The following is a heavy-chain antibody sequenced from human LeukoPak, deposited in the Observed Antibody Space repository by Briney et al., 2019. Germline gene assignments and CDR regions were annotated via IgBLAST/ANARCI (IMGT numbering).Heavy chain of an antibody. J-gene: IGHJ4*02. CDR3: ARDPDSSSWHDY. D-gene: IGHD6-13*01. CDR1: GGSISRYY. CDR2: IYSSGST. V-gene: IGHV4-4*07. Sequence: SETLSLTCTVSGGSISRYYWSWIRQPAGKGLEWIGRIYSSGSTNYNPSLKSRVTMSVDMSKNQFSLKLSSVTAADTAVYYCARDPDSSSWHDYWGQGTLVTVSS.